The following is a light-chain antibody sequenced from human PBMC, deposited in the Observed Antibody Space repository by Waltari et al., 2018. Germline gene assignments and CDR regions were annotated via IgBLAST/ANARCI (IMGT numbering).Light chain of an antibody. CDR1: SSNIGSNY. CDR3: AAWDDSLSGVV. Sequence: QSVLTQPPSASGTPGQRVTISCSGSSSNIGSNYVYCYQQLPGTAPNLRILRNNQRPSGVPDRCSGSKSGTSASLASSGLRAEDEADYYCAAWDDSLSGVVFGGGTKLTVL. CDR2: RNN. J-gene: IGLJ2*01. V-gene: IGLV1-47*01.